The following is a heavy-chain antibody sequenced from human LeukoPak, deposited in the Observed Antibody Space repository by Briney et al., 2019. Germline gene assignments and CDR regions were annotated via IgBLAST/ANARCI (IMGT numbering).Heavy chain of an antibody. CDR2: ISWNSGSI. Sequence: GRSLRLSCAASGFTFDDYAMHWVRQAPGKGLEWVSGISWNSGSIGYADSVKGRFTISRDNSKNTLYLQMNNLRVEDTAVYHCVRDRAEGRAWVEFDPWGQGTVVTVSS. CDR1: GFTFDDYA. V-gene: IGHV3-9*01. J-gene: IGHJ5*02. CDR3: VRDRAEGRAWVEFDP.